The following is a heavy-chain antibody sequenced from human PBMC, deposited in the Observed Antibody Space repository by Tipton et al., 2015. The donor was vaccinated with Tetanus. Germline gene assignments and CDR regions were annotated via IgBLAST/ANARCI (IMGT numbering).Heavy chain of an antibody. CDR1: GGSFSGYY. J-gene: IGHJ4*02. V-gene: IGHV4-59*12. CDR3: ARGNYGGNSYGDY. CDR2: IYYSGST. Sequence: TLSLTCAVYGGSFSGYYWSWIRQPPGKGLEWIGYIYYSGSTNYNPSLKSRVTISVDTSKNQFSLKLSSVTAADTAVYYCARGNYGGNSYGDYWGQGTLVTVSS. D-gene: IGHD4-23*01.